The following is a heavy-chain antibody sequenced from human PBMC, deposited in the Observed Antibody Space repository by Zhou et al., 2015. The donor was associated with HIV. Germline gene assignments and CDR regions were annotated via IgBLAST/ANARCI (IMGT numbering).Heavy chain of an antibody. J-gene: IGHJ4*02. CDR1: GFTFDDYA. CDR2: INWNSGGI. D-gene: IGHD2-21*02. CDR3: AKAHRRHIVMMTAINY. Sequence: EVQLVESGGGLVQPGRSLRLSCAVSGFTFDDYAMYWVRQAPGKGLEWVSRINWNSGGIAYADSVKGRFFISRDNAKSSLYLDMNSLRPEDTAFYYCAKAHRRHIVMMTAINYWGQGTLVIVSS. V-gene: IGHV3-9*01.